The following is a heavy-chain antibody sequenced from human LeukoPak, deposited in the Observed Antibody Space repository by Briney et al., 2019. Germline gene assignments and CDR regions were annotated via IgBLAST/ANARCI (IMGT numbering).Heavy chain of an antibody. CDR1: GFTFSSFA. V-gene: IGHV3-23*01. J-gene: IGHJ6*03. CDR3: AKYRVAARIDYVDV. Sequence: GGSLRLSCVASGFTFSSFAMSWVRQAPGKGLEWVSSMSGSGYGTYYADSVKGRFTISRYNSKNTLYLQMNSLRAEDTAVYYCAKYRVAARIDYVDVWGKGTTVTVSS. CDR2: MSGSGYGT. D-gene: IGHD6-6*01.